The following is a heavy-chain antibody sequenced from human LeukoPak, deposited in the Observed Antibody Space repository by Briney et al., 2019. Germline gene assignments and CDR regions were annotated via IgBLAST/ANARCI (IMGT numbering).Heavy chain of an antibody. CDR2: IKSDGRT. Sequence: PGGSLRLSCAAAGFTFSNYWMHWVRHAPGKGLVWVSRIKSDGRTNYADSVKGRFTISRDNAKNTVSLQMNSLRAEDTGVYYCARAPSEIGGYYPEYFRHWGQGPLVTVSS. V-gene: IGHV3-74*01. J-gene: IGHJ1*01. CDR3: ARAPSEIGGYYPEYFRH. D-gene: IGHD3-22*01. CDR1: GFTFSNYW.